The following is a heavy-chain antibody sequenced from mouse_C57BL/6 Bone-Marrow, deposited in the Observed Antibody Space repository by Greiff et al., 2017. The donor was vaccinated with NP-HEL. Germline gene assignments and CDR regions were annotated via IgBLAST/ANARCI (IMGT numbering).Heavy chain of an antibody. J-gene: IGHJ1*03. CDR1: GYTFTNYW. V-gene: IGHV1-63*01. D-gene: IGHD2-1*01. CDR3: AREKSYGNNGYFEV. Sequence: QVQLQQSGAELVRPGTSVKMSCKASGYTFTNYWIGWAKQRPGHGLEWIGDIYPGGGYTNYNEKFKGKATLTADKSSSTAYLQFSSLPSEDSAIYDCAREKSYGNNGYFEVWGTGNTVTVSS. CDR2: IYPGGGYT.